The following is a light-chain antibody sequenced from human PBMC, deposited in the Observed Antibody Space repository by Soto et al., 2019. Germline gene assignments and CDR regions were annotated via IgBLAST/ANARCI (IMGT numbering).Light chain of an antibody. J-gene: IGKJ4*01. CDR1: QSVLYDFNNKNY. Sequence: DIVMTQSPEFLGVSLGERATINCQSNQSVLYDFNNKNYLAWYQQKQGQPXKXXIHWGSVRYYGVSDRFSGSGSATDLTITISSLQVEDVEVYYCHQYYTLPLTFGGGTKVDIK. V-gene: IGKV4-1*01. CDR3: HQYYTLPLT. CDR2: WGS.